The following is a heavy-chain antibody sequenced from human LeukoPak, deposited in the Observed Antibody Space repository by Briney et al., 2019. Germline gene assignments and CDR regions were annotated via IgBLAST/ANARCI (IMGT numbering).Heavy chain of an antibody. J-gene: IGHJ6*04. CDR3: ARDQPIYTSSRPLAYYYGMDV. CDR2: KKQDGSVQ. D-gene: IGHD6-13*01. Sequence: PGGSLRLSCAGSGFTFSNHWMSWVRQTPGKGLERVANKKQDGSVQYDVDSLRGRFTISRDNAKKSLFLQMSRVRAEDTAVYYCARDQPIYTSSRPLAYYYGMDVWGKGTTVTVSS. CDR1: GFTFSNHW. V-gene: IGHV3-7*03.